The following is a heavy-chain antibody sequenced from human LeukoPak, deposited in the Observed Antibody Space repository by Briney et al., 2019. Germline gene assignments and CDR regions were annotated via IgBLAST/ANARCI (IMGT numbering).Heavy chain of an antibody. CDR1: GGSVSSTNW. Sequence: LETLSVTCGVSGGSVSSTNWWTWIRQPPGKGLEWIGEVHLDGRTNFNPSLKSRLTMSVDLSENHVSLKLTSVTAADTAVYYCAREGGFYRPLDYSGQGTLDTVSS. CDR3: AREGGFYRPLDY. CDR2: VHLDGRT. D-gene: IGHD6-25*01. V-gene: IGHV4-4*03. J-gene: IGHJ4*02.